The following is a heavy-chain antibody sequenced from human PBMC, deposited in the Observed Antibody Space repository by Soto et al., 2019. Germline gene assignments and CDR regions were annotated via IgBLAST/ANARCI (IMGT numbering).Heavy chain of an antibody. Sequence: SETLSLTCTVSGGSVSSGSYYWSWIRQPPGKGLEWIGYIYYSGSTNYNPSLKSRVTISVDTSKNQFSLKLSSVTAVDTAVYYCARAEYYDILTGYHFDYWGQGTLVTVSS. CDR3: ARAEYYDILTGYHFDY. D-gene: IGHD3-9*01. V-gene: IGHV4-61*01. J-gene: IGHJ4*02. CDR2: IYYSGST. CDR1: GGSVSSGSYY.